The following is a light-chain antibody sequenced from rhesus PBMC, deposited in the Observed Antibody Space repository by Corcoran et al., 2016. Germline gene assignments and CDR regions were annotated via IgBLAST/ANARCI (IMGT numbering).Light chain of an antibody. J-gene: IGKJ4*01. V-gene: IGKV1-22*01. CDR1: QSISSW. Sequence: DIQMTQSPSSLSASVGDTVTITCRASQSISSWLDWYQQKPGKAPKLLIYKASSLQSGVPSRFSGRGSGTDFTRTISSLQPEDFATDYCLQYSSSPPLTFGGGTKVEIK. CDR3: LQYSSSPPLT. CDR2: KAS.